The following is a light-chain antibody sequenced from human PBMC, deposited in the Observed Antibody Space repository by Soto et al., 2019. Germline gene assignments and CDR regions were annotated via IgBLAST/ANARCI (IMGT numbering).Light chain of an antibody. V-gene: IGLV1-51*01. CDR3: GTWDSSWAV. J-gene: IGLJ3*02. CDR2: DNN. CDR1: TSNIGNNF. Sequence: QSVLTQPPSVSAAPGLRVTFSCSGSTSNIGNNFVSWYQQLPGTAPKLLIYDNNKRPSGIPDRFSGSKSGTSATLGITGLQPGDEADYYCGTWDSSWAVFGGGTKLTVL.